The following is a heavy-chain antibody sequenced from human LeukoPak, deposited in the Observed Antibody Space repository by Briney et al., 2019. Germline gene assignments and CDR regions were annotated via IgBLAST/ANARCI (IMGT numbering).Heavy chain of an antibody. CDR1: GITLSSYG. CDR2: ISGSGGGT. Sequence: GGSLRLSCAVSGITLSSYGMSWVRQAPGKGLEWVAGISGSGGGTNYADSVKGRFTISRDNSKNTLYLQMNSLRAEDTAVYFCAKRGVVIRVILVGFHKEAYYFDSWGQGALVTVSS. V-gene: IGHV3-23*01. J-gene: IGHJ4*02. CDR3: AKRGVVIRVILVGFHKEAYYFDS. D-gene: IGHD3-22*01.